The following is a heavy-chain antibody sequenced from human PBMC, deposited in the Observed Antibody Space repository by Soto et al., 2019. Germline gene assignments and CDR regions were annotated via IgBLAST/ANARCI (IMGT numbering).Heavy chain of an antibody. D-gene: IGHD3-22*01. J-gene: IGHJ1*01. CDR2: IYSGGST. Sequence: EVQLVESGGGLIQPGGSLRLSCAASGFTVSSNYMSWVRQAPGKGLEWVSVIYSGGSTYYADSVKGRFTISRDNSKNTVYLQMNSLRAEDTAVYYCARDRVESGYPEYFQHWGQGTLVTVSP. V-gene: IGHV3-53*01. CDR3: ARDRVESGYPEYFQH. CDR1: GFTVSSNY.